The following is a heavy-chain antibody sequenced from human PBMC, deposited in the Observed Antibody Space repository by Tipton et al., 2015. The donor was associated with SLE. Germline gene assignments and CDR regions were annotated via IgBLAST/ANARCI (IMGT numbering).Heavy chain of an antibody. CDR1: GGSISSGPYH. D-gene: IGHD1-14*01. J-gene: IGHJ4*02. Sequence: TLSLTCTVSGGSISSGPYHWSWIRQPAGKGLEWIGRIYSSGSTNYNPSLRSRVTISVGTSKNQFSLKLSSVTAADTAVYYCARTNRLRYRVYFDSWGQGTLVTVSS. V-gene: IGHV4-61*02. CDR3: ARTNRLRYRVYFDS. CDR2: IYSSGST.